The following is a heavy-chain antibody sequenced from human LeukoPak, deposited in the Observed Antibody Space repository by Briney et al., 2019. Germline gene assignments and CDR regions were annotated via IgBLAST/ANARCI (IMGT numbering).Heavy chain of an antibody. Sequence: ASVKVSCKASGYTFTNYYVHWVRQAPGQGLEWMGRINPNSGGTNYAQKFQGRVTMTRDTSISTAYMELSRLRSDDTAVYYCARERGYYDSSGPDAFDIWGQGTMVTVSS. CDR3: ARERGYYDSSGPDAFDI. CDR2: INPNSGGT. CDR1: GYTFTNYY. V-gene: IGHV1-2*06. J-gene: IGHJ3*02. D-gene: IGHD3-22*01.